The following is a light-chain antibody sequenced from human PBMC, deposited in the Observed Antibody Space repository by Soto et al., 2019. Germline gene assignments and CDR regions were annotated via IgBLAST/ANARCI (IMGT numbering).Light chain of an antibody. Sequence: EIVLTQSPGTLSLSPGERATLPCRASQGIGNTLAWYQQKPGQTPRLLFYWASTRQSGVPDRFSGSGSGTDFTLTITSVQAEDVAVYYCQQYYSSLAITFGQGTRLEIK. J-gene: IGKJ5*01. CDR3: QQYYSSLAIT. CDR2: WAS. V-gene: IGKV3-15*01. CDR1: QGIGNT.